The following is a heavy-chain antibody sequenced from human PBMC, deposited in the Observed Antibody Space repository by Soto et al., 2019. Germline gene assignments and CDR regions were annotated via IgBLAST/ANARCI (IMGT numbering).Heavy chain of an antibody. Sequence: QVHLVQSGTEVKKPGSSVKVSCKASGGTFSSSGFSWVRQAPGQGLEWMGMIVPSLDTTNYAQKFQARVTITADAGTSTAYMELRSLRSEDTAVYYCARWPQPRYTADPYAVDVWGQGTRVIVSS. J-gene: IGHJ6*02. CDR1: GGTFSSSG. V-gene: IGHV1-69*11. D-gene: IGHD3-16*02. CDR3: ARWPQPRYTADPYAVDV. CDR2: IVPSLDTT.